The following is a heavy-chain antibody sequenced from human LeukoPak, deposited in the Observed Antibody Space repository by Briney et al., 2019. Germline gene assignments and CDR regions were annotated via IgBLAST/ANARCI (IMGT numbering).Heavy chain of an antibody. CDR2: IYHSGST. CDR3: ARSVAADYFDY. D-gene: IGHD4-23*01. J-gene: IGHJ4*02. CDR1: GGSISSGGYS. V-gene: IGHV4-30-2*01. Sequence: SQTLSLTCAVSGGSISSGGYSWSWIRQPPGEGLEWIGYIYHSGSTYYNPSLKSRVTISVDRSKNQFSLKLSSVTAADTAVYYCARSVAADYFDYWGQGTLVTVSS.